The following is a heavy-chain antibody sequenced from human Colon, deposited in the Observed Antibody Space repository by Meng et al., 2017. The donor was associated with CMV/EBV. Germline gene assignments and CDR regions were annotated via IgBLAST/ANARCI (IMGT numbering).Heavy chain of an antibody. V-gene: IGHV3-7*01. CDR1: GFTFSNYW. J-gene: IGHJ6*02. CDR3: ARDVELPYYGMDA. D-gene: IGHD1-7*01. CDR2: IKHDGSAM. Sequence: GGSLRLSCAASGFTFSNYWMNWVRQAPGKGLEWVANIKHDGSAMNYMDSVKGRFTISRDNANNSLYLQMNGLRAEDTAIYYCARDVELPYYGMDAWGQGTTVTVSS.